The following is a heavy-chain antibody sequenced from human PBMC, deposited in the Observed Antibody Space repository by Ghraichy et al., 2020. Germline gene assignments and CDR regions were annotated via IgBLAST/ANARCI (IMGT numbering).Heavy chain of an antibody. CDR2: ISAYNGNT. V-gene: IGHV1-18*04. D-gene: IGHD5-18*01. Sequence: ASVKVSCKASGYTFTSYGISWVRQAPGQGLEWMGWISAYNGNTNYAQKLQGRVTMTTDTSTSTAYMELRSLRSDDTAVYYCARFVDTAMRIPTYYFDYWGQGTLVTFSS. CDR1: GYTFTSYG. J-gene: IGHJ4*02. CDR3: ARFVDTAMRIPTYYFDY.